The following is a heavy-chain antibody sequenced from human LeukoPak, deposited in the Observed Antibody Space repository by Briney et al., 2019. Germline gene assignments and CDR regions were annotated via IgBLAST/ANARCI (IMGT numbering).Heavy chain of an antibody. CDR1: GGSISSGGYY. J-gene: IGHJ5*02. CDR3: ARQLSTAVAGFDP. D-gene: IGHD3-16*02. V-gene: IGHV4-31*03. CDR2: IYYSGST. Sequence: KSSQTLSLTCTVSGGSISSGGYYWSWIRQHPGKGLEWIGYIYYSGSTNYNPSLKSRVTISVDTSKNQFSLKLSSVTAADTAVYYCARQLSTAVAGFDPWGQGTLVTVSS.